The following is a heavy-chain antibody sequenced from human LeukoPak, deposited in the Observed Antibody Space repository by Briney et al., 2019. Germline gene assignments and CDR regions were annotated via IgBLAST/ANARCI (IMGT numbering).Heavy chain of an antibody. D-gene: IGHD6-13*01. CDR1: GGSISSYY. CDR2: LHYSGST. V-gene: IGHV4-59*01. Sequence: SETLSLTCTVSGGSISSYYWSWIRQPPGKGLEWIGYLHYSGSTNYNPSLKSRVTISVHTSKNQFSLKLNSVTAADTAVYYCARTQEAGYHDSYYYYMDVWGKGTTVTISS. CDR3: ARTQEAGYHDSYYYYMDV. J-gene: IGHJ6*03.